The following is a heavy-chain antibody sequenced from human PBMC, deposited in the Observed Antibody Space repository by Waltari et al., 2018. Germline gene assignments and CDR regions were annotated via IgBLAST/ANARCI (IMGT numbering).Heavy chain of an antibody. J-gene: IGHJ1*01. D-gene: IGHD6-19*01. CDR3: ATKMSDQWLRE. CDR1: GYTFTEYY. Sequence: EVHLVQSGAEVKRRGATVKISCKASGYTFTEYYLHWVRQAPGKGLEWMGHVEPEDGETEISDKFQGRVAMTADTSTETAYIEVRSLTSDDMAVYYCATKMSDQWLREWGQGTLVTVSS. V-gene: IGHV1-69-2*01. CDR2: VEPEDGET.